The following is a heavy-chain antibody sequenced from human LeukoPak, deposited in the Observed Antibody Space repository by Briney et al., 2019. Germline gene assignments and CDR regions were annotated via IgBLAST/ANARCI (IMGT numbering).Heavy chain of an antibody. V-gene: IGHV3-9*01. J-gene: IGHJ4*02. Sequence: GGSLRLSCAASGFTFDDYAMHWVRQAPGKGLEWVSGISWNSGSIGYADSVKGRFTISRDNSKNTLYLQMNSLRAEDTAVYYCAKVLTYYYDSSGYPGDYWGQGTLVTVSS. D-gene: IGHD3-22*01. CDR3: AKVLTYYYDSSGYPGDY. CDR2: ISWNSGSI. CDR1: GFTFDDYA.